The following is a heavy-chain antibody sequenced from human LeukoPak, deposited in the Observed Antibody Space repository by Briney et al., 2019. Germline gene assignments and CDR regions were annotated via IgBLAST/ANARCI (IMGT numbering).Heavy chain of an antibody. CDR2: IFPSSGSA. Sequence: ASVKLSCKASGYTFINYYMHWVRQAPGQGLKWMGIIFPSSGSATYSQKLQGRITMTSDASTSTVYMEVSSLTSEDTAVYYCARGTTDAYWGQGTPVTVSS. CDR3: ARGTTDAY. J-gene: IGHJ4*02. CDR1: GYTFINYY. V-gene: IGHV1-46*04. D-gene: IGHD1-1*01.